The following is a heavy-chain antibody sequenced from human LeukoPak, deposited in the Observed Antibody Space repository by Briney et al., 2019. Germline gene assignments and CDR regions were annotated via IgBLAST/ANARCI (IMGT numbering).Heavy chain of an antibody. CDR3: AKTVGYGDYVGYFDY. J-gene: IGHJ4*02. CDR1: GFTFSSYA. Sequence: PGGSLRLSCAASGFTFSSYAMSWVRQAPGKGLEWVSAISGSGGSTHYADSVKGRFTISRDNSKNTLYLQMNSLRAEDTAVYYCAKTVGYGDYVGYFDYWGQGTLVTVSS. D-gene: IGHD4-17*01. CDR2: ISGSGGST. V-gene: IGHV3-23*01.